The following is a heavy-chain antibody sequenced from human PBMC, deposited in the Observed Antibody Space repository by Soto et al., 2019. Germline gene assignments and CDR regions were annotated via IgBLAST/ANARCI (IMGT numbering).Heavy chain of an antibody. CDR1: GGSFSGYY. D-gene: IGHD2-8*01. CDR2: INHSGST. Sequence: SETLSLTCAVYGGSFSGYYWSWIRQPPGKGLEWIGEINHSGSTNYNPSLKSRVTISVDTSKNQFSLKLSSVTAADTAVYYCARGPHVLMVYAISYYFDYWGQGTLVTVSS. J-gene: IGHJ4*02. CDR3: ARGPHVLMVYAISYYFDY. V-gene: IGHV4-34*01.